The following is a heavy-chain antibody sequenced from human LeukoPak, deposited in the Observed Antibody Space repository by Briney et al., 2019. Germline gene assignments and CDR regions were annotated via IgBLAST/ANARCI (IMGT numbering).Heavy chain of an antibody. V-gene: IGHV3-21*01. CDR1: GFTLSPYT. D-gene: IGHD3-16*01. CDR3: AKRRLGYYFDY. CDR2: VSGTSNYI. Sequence: GGSLRLSCTASGFTLSPYTMNWVRQAPGKGLEWVSSVSGTSNYIYYADSVKGRFTISRDNAKNSLYLQMDSLRAEDTAVYYCAKRRLGYYFDYWGQGTLVTVSS. J-gene: IGHJ4*02.